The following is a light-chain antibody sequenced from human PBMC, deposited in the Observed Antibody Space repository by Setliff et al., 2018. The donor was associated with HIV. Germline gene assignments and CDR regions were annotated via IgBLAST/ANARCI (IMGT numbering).Light chain of an antibody. Sequence: QSVLTQPASVSGSPGQSITISCTGTSSDVESYNLVSWYQQHPGKAPKLMIYDVSNRPSGVSNRFSGSKSGNAASLTISGLQAEDEADYYCSSYTSSTTLVVFGGGTKVTVL. V-gene: IGLV2-14*02. CDR2: DVS. J-gene: IGLJ2*01. CDR3: SSYTSSTTLVV. CDR1: SSDVESYNL.